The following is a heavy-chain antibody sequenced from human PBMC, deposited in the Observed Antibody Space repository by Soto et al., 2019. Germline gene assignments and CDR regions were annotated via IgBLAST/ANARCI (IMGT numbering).Heavy chain of an antibody. D-gene: IGHD6-25*01. J-gene: IGHJ4*02. CDR1: GYTFTTSD. Sequence: QVQLVQSGAEVKKPGASVKVSCKASGYTFTTSDIIWVRQATGQGLEWMGWMNPSNGNTGYAQKFQGRVTMTRNTSIGTAYMELSSLRSEDTAVYFCASRKERSGPHYFDYWGQGSLVTVSS. CDR2: MNPSNGNT. V-gene: IGHV1-8*01. CDR3: ASRKERSGPHYFDY.